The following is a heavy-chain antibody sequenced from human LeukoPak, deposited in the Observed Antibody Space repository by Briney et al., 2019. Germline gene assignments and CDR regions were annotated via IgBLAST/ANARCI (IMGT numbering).Heavy chain of an antibody. V-gene: IGHV4-59*08. Sequence: SETLSLTCTVSGGSISSYYRSWIRQPPGKGLEWIGYIYYSGSTNYNPSLKSRVTISVDTSKNQFSLKLSSVTAADTAVYYCASGDSGYDWGWFDPWGQGTLVTVSS. CDR2: IYYSGST. J-gene: IGHJ5*02. CDR1: GGSISSYY. D-gene: IGHD5-12*01. CDR3: ASGDSGYDWGWFDP.